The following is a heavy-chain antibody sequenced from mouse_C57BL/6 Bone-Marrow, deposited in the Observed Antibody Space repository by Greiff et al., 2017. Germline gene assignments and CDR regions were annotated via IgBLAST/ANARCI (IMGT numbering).Heavy chain of an antibody. CDR2: IDPSDSYT. D-gene: IGHD4-1*01. J-gene: IGHJ2*01. Sequence: QVQLKQPGAELVMPGASVKLSCKASGYTFTSYWMHWVKQRPGQGLEWIGEIDPSDSYTNYNQKFKGKSTLTVDKSSSPAYMQLSSLTSEDSAVYYCARNWGDYWGQGTTLTVSS. CDR3: ARNWGDY. CDR1: GYTFTSYW. V-gene: IGHV1-69*01.